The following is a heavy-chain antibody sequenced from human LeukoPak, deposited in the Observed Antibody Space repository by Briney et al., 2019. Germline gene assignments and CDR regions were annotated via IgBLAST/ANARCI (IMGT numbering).Heavy chain of an antibody. Sequence: PGGSLRLSCVASGFTVSGNYMNWVRQAPGKGLEWVSVIYSGGSTYYADAVKGRFTISRDNSKNTLYLQMNSLRAEDTAVYYCARAKSSYFDYWGQGTLVTVSS. CDR3: ARAKSSYFDY. CDR1: GFTVSGNY. V-gene: IGHV3-53*01. CDR2: IYSGGST. J-gene: IGHJ4*02.